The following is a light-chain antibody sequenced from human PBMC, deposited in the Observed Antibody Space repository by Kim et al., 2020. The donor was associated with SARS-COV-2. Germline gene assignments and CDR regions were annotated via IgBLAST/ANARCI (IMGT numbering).Light chain of an antibody. Sequence: SASVGDSCSITCRTSQSIRSRLAWYQQKPGKAPKLLIYKASSLESGVPSRFSGSGSGTEFTLSISSMQSDDFATYYCQQYNSDSYTFGQGTKLEI. CDR1: QSIRSR. CDR3: QQYNSDSYT. J-gene: IGKJ2*01. CDR2: KAS. V-gene: IGKV1-5*03.